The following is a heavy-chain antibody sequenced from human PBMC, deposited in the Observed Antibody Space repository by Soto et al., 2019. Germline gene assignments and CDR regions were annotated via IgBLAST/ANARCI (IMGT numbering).Heavy chain of an antibody. CDR3: ARVYYGDSPDYYYYYMDV. Sequence: GGSLRLSCAASGFTFNIHAMSWVRQAPGKGLEWVSSISSSGGSTYYADSVKGRFTISRDNSKNTVYLQMNSLRAEDTAVYYCARVYYGDSPDYYYYYMDVWGKGTTVTVSS. J-gene: IGHJ6*03. CDR1: GFTFNIHA. V-gene: IGHV3-23*01. CDR2: ISSSGGST. D-gene: IGHD4-17*01.